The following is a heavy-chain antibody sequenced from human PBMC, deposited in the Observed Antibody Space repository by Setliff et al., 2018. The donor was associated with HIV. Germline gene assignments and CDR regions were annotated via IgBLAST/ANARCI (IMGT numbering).Heavy chain of an antibody. Sequence: SETLSLTCTVSGGSIASSTHYWAWIRQPPGKGLEWIGSVYYNGATDHNPSLKSRVTISVDTSNQQFSLKLSSVTAADTAVYCCARHEGYNDFLTGYFRYKWYYPWGQGTLVTVS. CDR1: GGSIASSTHY. CDR2: VYYNGAT. J-gene: IGHJ5*02. CDR3: ARHEGYNDFLTGYFRYKWYYP. D-gene: IGHD3-9*01. V-gene: IGHV4-39*01.